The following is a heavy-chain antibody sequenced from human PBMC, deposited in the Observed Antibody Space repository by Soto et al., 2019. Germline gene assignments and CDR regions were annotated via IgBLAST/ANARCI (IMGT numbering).Heavy chain of an antibody. CDR2: IWYDGSNK. CDR3: ARDYGDYPRRLDP. D-gene: IGHD4-17*01. Sequence: GGSLRLSCAASGFTFSSYGMHWVRQAPGKGLEWVAVIWYDGSNKYYADSVKGRFTISRDNSKNTLYLQMNSLRVEDTAVYYCARDYGDYPRRLDPWGQGTLVTVSS. CDR1: GFTFSSYG. J-gene: IGHJ5*02. V-gene: IGHV3-33*01.